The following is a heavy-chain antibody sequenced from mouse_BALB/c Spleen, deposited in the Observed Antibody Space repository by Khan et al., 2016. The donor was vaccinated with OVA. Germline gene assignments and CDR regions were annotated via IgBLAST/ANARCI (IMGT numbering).Heavy chain of an antibody. D-gene: IGHD1-1*01. CDR1: GYPFTGYF. CDR3: TRIYGSDFDY. V-gene: IGHV1-20*02. CDR2: INPHVGET. Sequence: VQLQQSGPELVKPGASVKISCKASGYPFTGYFMNWVMQSHGKSLEWIGRINPHVGETFFNPKFKGKATLTVDESSSTAHMELRSLASEDSAVYYCTRIYGSDFDYWGQGTTLTVSS. J-gene: IGHJ2*01.